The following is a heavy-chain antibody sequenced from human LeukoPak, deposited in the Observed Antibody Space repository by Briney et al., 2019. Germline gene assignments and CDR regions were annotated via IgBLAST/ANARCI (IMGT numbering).Heavy chain of an antibody. D-gene: IGHD2-2*01. CDR1: GYTFTGYY. V-gene: IGHV1-2*02. CDR2: INPNSGGT. J-gene: IGHJ6*02. CDR3: ASGCSSTSCYPGGIYYYGMDV. Sequence: ASVKVSCKASGYTFTGYYMHWVRQAPGQGLEWMGWINPNSGGTNYAQKFQGRVTMTRDTSISTAYMELSRLRPDDTAVYYCASGCSSTSCYPGGIYYYGMDVWGQGTTVTVSS.